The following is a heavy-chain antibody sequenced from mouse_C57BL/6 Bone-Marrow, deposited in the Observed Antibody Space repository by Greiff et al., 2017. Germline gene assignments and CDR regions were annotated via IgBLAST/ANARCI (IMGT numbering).Heavy chain of an antibody. D-gene: IGHD1-1*01. CDR1: GYTFTSYW. V-gene: IGHV1-62-3*01. Sequence: VQLQQPGAELVKPGASVKLSCKASGYTFTSYWMHWVKQRPGRGLEWIGRIDPNSGGTKYNEKFKSKATLTVDTSSSTAYMQLSSLTSEDSAVYYCARCLFITTVFYWYFDVWGTGTTVTVSS. J-gene: IGHJ1*03. CDR2: IDPNSGGT. CDR3: ARCLFITTVFYWYFDV.